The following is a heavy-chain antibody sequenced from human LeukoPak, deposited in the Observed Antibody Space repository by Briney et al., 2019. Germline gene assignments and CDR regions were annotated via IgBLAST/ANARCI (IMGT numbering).Heavy chain of an antibody. CDR3: ARATYYDFWSGYFRQGGDWFDP. J-gene: IGHJ5*02. D-gene: IGHD3-3*01. CDR1: GGSFSGYY. CDR2: INHSGST. Sequence: SETLSLTCAVYGGSFSGYYWSWIRQPPGKGLEWIGEINHSGSTNYNPSLKGRVTISVDTSKNQFSLKLSSVTAADTAVYYCARATYYDFWSGYFRQGGDWFDPWGQGTLVTVSS. V-gene: IGHV4-34*01.